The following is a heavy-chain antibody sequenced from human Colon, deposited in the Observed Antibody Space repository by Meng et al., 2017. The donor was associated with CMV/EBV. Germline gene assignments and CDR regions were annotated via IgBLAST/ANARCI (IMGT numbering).Heavy chain of an antibody. D-gene: IGHD2-15*01. CDR1: GGVFASFA. Sequence: SVTVSCKASGGVFASFAISWVRQAPGQGLEWVGGIIPLLGVTNYAQKFQDRVTITADKSTSTAFMELTSLRSDDTAVYYCARAGYCSYGTCQYPAPWGQGSLVTVSS. V-gene: IGHV1-69*10. CDR3: ARAGYCSYGTCQYPAP. CDR2: IIPLLGVT. J-gene: IGHJ5*02.